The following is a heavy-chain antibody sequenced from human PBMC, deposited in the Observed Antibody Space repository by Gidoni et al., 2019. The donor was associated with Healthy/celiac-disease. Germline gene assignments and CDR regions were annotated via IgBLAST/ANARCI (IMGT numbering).Heavy chain of an antibody. CDR2: IIPIFGTA. CDR3: ARAAYYDSSGYYDEPPDY. Sequence: QVQLVQSGAEVKKPGSSVKVSCKASGGTFSSYAISWVRQAPGQGLEWMGGIIPIFGTANYAQKFQGRVKMTADKSTSTAYMELSSLRSEDTAVYYCARAAYYDSSGYYDEPPDYWGQGTLVTVSS. J-gene: IGHJ4*02. V-gene: IGHV1-69*06. CDR1: GGTFSSYA. D-gene: IGHD3-22*01.